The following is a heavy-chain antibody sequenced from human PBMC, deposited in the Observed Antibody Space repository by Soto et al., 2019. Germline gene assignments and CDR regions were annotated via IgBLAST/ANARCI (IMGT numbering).Heavy chain of an antibody. CDR1: GFTFDDYA. CDR3: AKDMGYDLSPLGYFDY. V-gene: IGHV3-9*01. Sequence: GGSLRLSCAASGFTFDDYAMHWVRQAPGKGLEWVSGISWNSGSIGYADSVKGRFTISRDNAKNSLYLQMNSLRSEDTALYYCAKDMGYDLSPLGYFDYWGQGTLVTVSS. CDR2: ISWNSGSI. J-gene: IGHJ4*02. D-gene: IGHD5-12*01.